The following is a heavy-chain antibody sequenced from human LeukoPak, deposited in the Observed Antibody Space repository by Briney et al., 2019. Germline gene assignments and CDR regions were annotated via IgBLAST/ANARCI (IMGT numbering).Heavy chain of an antibody. CDR3: ARVQSDWFDP. J-gene: IGHJ5*02. D-gene: IGHD4-11*01. CDR1: GDFISSYY. V-gene: IGHV4-4*07. CDR2: IYSSGST. Sequence: SETLSLTCSVCGDFISSYYGRGPRQPGGKGVEGVGRIYSSGSTNYNPSLKSSVTMSVDTSKNQSSLTLTPPTAADTAVYYCARVQSDWFDPWGQGTLVTVSS.